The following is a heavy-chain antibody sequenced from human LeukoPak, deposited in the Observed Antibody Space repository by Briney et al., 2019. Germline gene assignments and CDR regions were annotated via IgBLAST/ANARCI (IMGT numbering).Heavy chain of an antibody. CDR3: ARRYSSGWYQYYFDY. V-gene: IGHV1-18*01. Sequence: ASVKVSCKASGCTFTSYGISWVRQAPGQGLEWMGWISAYNGNTNYAQKLQGRVTMTTDTSTSTAYMELRSLRSDDTAVYYCARRYSSGWYQYYFDYWGQGTLVTVSS. J-gene: IGHJ4*02. CDR2: ISAYNGNT. CDR1: GCTFTSYG. D-gene: IGHD6-19*01.